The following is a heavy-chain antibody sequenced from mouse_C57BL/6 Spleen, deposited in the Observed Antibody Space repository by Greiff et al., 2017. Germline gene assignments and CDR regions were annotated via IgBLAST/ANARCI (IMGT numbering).Heavy chain of an antibody. CDR1: GYTFTSYW. CDR3: AIVYYYGSSYFDY. CDR2: IDPSDSET. Sequence: QVQLQQPGAELVRPGSSVKLSCKASGYTFTSYWMHWVKPRPIQGLEWIGNIDPSDSETPYNQKFKDKATLTVDKSSSTAYMQLSSLTSEDSAVYYCAIVYYYGSSYFDYWGQGTTLTGSS. D-gene: IGHD1-1*01. J-gene: IGHJ2*01. V-gene: IGHV1-52*01.